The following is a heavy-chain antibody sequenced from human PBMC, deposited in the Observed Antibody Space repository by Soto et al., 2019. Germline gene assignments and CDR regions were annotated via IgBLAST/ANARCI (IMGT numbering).Heavy chain of an antibody. V-gene: IGHV1-46*03. J-gene: IGHJ3*02. CDR3: ARDLADDYDDSNTPYNAFDI. D-gene: IGHD3-22*01. Sequence: ASVKVSCKASGYTVSNYYMHWVRQAPGQGLEWLGMINPRGGRTTYPQKFQGRVTMTTDTSTSTVYMELSSLRSEDTAVYYCARDLADDYDDSNTPYNAFDIWGQGTMVTVSS. CDR2: INPRGGRT. CDR1: GYTVSNYY.